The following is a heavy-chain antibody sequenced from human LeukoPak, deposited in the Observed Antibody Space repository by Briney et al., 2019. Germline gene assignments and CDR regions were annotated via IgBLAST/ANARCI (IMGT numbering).Heavy chain of an antibody. D-gene: IGHD3-22*01. Sequence: GGSLRLSCAASGFTFSSYAMSWVRQAPGKGLEWVSAISGSGGSTYYADSVKGRFTISRDNSKNTLYLQMNSLRAEDTAVYYCAQRSSSGYYYYYWGQGTLVTVSS. J-gene: IGHJ4*02. CDR2: ISGSGGST. CDR1: GFTFSSYA. V-gene: IGHV3-23*01. CDR3: AQRSSSGYYYYY.